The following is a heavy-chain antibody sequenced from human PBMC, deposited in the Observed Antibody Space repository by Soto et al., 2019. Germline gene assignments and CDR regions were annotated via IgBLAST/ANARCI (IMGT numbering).Heavy chain of an antibody. Sequence: GGSLRLSCAASGFTFSSYSMNWVRQAPGKGLEWVSSISSSSSYIYYADSVKGRFTISRDNAKNSLYLQMNSLRAEDTAVYYCARDHLSYYDFWSGYSDVDYYYYGMDVWGQGTTVTVSS. V-gene: IGHV3-21*01. J-gene: IGHJ6*01. CDR2: ISSSSSYI. CDR3: ARDHLSYYDFWSGYSDVDYYYYGMDV. CDR1: GFTFSSYS. D-gene: IGHD3-3*01.